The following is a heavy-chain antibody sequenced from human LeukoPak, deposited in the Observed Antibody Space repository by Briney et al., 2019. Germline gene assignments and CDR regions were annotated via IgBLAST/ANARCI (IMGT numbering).Heavy chain of an antibody. CDR2: IKQDGSEK. Sequence: EAGGSLRLSCAASGFTFSRYWMSWVRQAPRKGLEWVANIKQDGSEKHYVDSVKGRFTISRDNAKNSLYLQMNSLRAEDTAVYYCGRDKGDYDTSGFLFVFGGQGTLVIVSS. V-gene: IGHV3-7*03. D-gene: IGHD3-22*01. CDR3: GRDKGDYDTSGFLFVF. J-gene: IGHJ4*02. CDR1: GFTFSRYW.